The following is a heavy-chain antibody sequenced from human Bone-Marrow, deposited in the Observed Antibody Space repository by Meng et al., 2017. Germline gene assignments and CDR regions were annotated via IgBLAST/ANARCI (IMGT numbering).Heavy chain of an antibody. D-gene: IGHD4-23*01. CDR2: IDGGGNA. Sequence: EVQLVESGGGMVQPGGSLRLSCSASGFTVSNNYMSWVRQAPGKGLEWVAYIDGGGNAFYADSVKGRFTISRDNSKSTLYLQMNSLRAEDTAVYYCARDSRLRWFDYWGQGTLVTVSS. CDR1: GFTVSNNY. CDR3: ARDSRLRWFDY. J-gene: IGHJ4*02. V-gene: IGHV3-66*01.